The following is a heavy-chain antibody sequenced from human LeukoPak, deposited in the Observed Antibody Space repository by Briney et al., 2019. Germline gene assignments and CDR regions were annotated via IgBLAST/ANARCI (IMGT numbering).Heavy chain of an antibody. CDR3: TRDPPSSGWSFDY. J-gene: IGHJ4*02. Sequence: GGSLRLSCAASGFTFSTHAMHWVRQAPAKGLEWVAMIWFDGKNTHYVDSVKGRFTISKDNSKNTVDLRMNSLRAEDTAVYYCTRDPPSSGWSFDYWGQGTLVTVSS. CDR1: GFTFSTHA. CDR2: IWFDGKNT. V-gene: IGHV3-33*01. D-gene: IGHD6-19*01.